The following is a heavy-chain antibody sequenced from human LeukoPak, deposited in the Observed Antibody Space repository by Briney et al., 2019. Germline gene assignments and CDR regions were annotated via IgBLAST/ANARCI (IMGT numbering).Heavy chain of an antibody. D-gene: IGHD2-2*01. V-gene: IGHV1-18*01. J-gene: IGHJ6*03. CDR2: IGTYNGNT. CDR1: GYTFTIYG. Sequence: ASVKVSCKASGYTFTIYGISWLRQAPGQGLEWMGWIGTYNGNTNYAHKLQGRVTMTTDTSTSTAYMELRSLRSDDTAVYYCASDPGEVVVPAAKSGYYYYMDVWGKGTTVTVSS. CDR3: ASDPGEVVVPAAKSGYYYYMDV.